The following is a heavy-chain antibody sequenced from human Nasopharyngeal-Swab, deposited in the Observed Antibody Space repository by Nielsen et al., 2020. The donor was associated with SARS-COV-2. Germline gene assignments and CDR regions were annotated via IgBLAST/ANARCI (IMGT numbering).Heavy chain of an antibody. CDR1: GYSISSGYH. V-gene: IGHV4-38-2*02. CDR3: ARDPPRFGELLPFDY. Sequence: SETLSLTCTVSGYSISSGYHWGWIRQPPGKGLEWIGSIYHSGSTYYNPSLKSRVTISVDTSKNQFSLKLSSVTAADTAVYYCARDPPRFGELLPFDYWGQGSLVTVSS. CDR2: IYHSGST. D-gene: IGHD3-10*01. J-gene: IGHJ4*02.